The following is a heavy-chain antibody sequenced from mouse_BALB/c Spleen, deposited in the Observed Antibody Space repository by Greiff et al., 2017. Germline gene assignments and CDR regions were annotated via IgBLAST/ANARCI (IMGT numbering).Heavy chain of an antibody. Sequence: ESGPGLVKPSQSLSLTCTVTGYSITSDYAWNWIRQFPGNKLEWIGYISYSGSTSYNPSLKSRISITRDTSKNQFFLQLNSVTTEDIATYYCAREDYGSSYAMDYWGQGTSVTVSS. J-gene: IGHJ4*01. V-gene: IGHV3-2*02. CDR2: ISYSGST. CDR1: GYSITSDYA. D-gene: IGHD1-1*01. CDR3: AREDYGSSYAMDY.